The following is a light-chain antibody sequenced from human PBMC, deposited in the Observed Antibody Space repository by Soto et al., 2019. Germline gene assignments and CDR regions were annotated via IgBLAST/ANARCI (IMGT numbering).Light chain of an antibody. J-gene: IGLJ3*02. V-gene: IGLV2-14*01. CDR2: EVS. CDR3: SSYTSSSPRV. Sequence: QSALTQPASVSGSPGQSITISCTGTSSDVGGYNYVSWYQQHPGKAPKLMIYEVSNRPSGVSNRFSGSKSGNTASLTISGLQAEDGADYYCSSYTSSSPRVFGGGTTLPVL. CDR1: SSDVGGYNY.